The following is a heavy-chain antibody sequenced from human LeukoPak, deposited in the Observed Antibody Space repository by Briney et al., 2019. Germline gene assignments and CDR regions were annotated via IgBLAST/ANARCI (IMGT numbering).Heavy chain of an antibody. J-gene: IGHJ1*01. CDR1: GFTFDDYG. D-gene: IGHD3-22*01. Sequence: GGSLRLSCAASGFTFDDYGMSWVRQAPGKGLEWVSGINWNGGITAYADSVKGRFTISRGNAKNSLYLQMNSLRAEDTAVYYCATYSSLNRREFQYWGQGTLLTVSS. V-gene: IGHV3-20*04. CDR3: ATYSSLNRREFQY. CDR2: INWNGGIT.